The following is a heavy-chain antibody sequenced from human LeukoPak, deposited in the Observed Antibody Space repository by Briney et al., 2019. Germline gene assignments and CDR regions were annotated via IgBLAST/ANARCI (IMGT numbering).Heavy chain of an antibody. V-gene: IGHV4-30-4*01. J-gene: IGHJ5*02. Sequence: PSETLSLTCTVSGGSISSGDYYWNWIRQPPGKGLEWIAYMYYSGSTYYNPSLKSRVTMSADTSKNQLSLKLSSVTAADTAVYYCARPYYYESRIDPWGQGILVTVSS. CDR3: ARPYYYESRIDP. D-gene: IGHD3-22*01. CDR2: MYYSGST. CDR1: GGSISSGDYY.